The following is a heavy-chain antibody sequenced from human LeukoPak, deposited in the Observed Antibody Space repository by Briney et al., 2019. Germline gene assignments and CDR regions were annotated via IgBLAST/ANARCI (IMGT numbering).Heavy chain of an antibody. CDR2: IYYSGST. V-gene: IGHV4-31*03. Sequence: PSETLSLTCTVSGGSISSGGYYWSWIRRHPGKGLEWIGYIYYSGSTYYNPSLKSRVTISVDTSKNQFSLKLSSVTAADTAVYYCARSWPGDAFDIWGQGTMVTVSS. CDR1: GGSISSGGYY. J-gene: IGHJ3*02. CDR3: ARSWPGDAFDI.